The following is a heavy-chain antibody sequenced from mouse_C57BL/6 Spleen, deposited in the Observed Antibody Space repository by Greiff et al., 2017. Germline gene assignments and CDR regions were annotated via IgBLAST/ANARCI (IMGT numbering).Heavy chain of an antibody. D-gene: IGHD1-1*01. CDR1: GYTFTDYY. CDR2: INPNNGGT. CDR3: ARHYYYYGSSNFDY. J-gene: IGHJ2*01. V-gene: IGHV1-26*01. Sequence: VQLQQSGPELVKPGASVKISCKASGYTFTDYYMNWVKQSHGKSLEWIGDINPNNGGTSYNQKFKGKATLTVDKSSSTAYMELRSLTSEDSAVYYCARHYYYYGSSNFDYWGQGTTLTVSS.